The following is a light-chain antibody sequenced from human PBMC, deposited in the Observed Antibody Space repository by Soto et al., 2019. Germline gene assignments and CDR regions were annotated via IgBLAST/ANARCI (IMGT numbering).Light chain of an antibody. CDR2: GNS. CDR3: QSYDSSLSGSV. Sequence: QPVLTQPPSVSGAPGQRVTISCTGSSSNIGAGYDVHWYQQLPGTAPKLLIYGNSNRPSGVPDRFSGSKSGTSASLAITGLQAEDEADYYCQSYDSSLSGSVFGRGTKVTVL. CDR1: SSNIGAGYD. V-gene: IGLV1-40*01. J-gene: IGLJ2*01.